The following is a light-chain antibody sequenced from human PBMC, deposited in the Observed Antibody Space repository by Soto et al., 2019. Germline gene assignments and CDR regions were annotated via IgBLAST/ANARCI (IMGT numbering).Light chain of an antibody. J-gene: IGKJ1*01. Sequence: DIQMTQSPSSLSASVGDRVTITCRASQGIVTYLNWYFQNPGKALKLLFYAASNLQSGVPSRFSGSGSGTDFTLTISSLQPEDFATYFCQQSYSTPPWTFGQGTKVEIK. CDR2: AAS. V-gene: IGKV1-39*01. CDR3: QQSYSTPPWT. CDR1: QGIVTY.